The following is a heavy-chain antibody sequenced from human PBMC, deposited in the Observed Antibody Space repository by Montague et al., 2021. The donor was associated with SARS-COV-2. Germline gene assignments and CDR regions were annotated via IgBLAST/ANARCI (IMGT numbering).Heavy chain of an antibody. CDR2: IYYGGST. Sequence: SETLSLTCTVSGGSISSYYWSWIRQPPGKGLEWIGYIYYGGSTNYSPSFKGRVIMSVDTSNNQFSLRLTSVTAADTAVYYCARLQRPDGYSYWFGPWGQGTLVTVSS. CDR3: ARLQRPDGYSYWFGP. J-gene: IGHJ5*02. D-gene: IGHD5-24*01. V-gene: IGHV4-59*08. CDR1: GGSISSYY.